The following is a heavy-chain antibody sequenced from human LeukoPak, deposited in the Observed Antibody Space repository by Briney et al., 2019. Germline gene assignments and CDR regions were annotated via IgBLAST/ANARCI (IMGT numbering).Heavy chain of an antibody. V-gene: IGHV3-23*01. J-gene: IGHJ4*02. CDR2: ILGSDDKT. Sequence: GGSLRLSCAASGFTFSNATMTWVRQAPRKGLEWVSTILGSDDKTYYADSVKSRFTISRDYSKNTLDLQMNSPRVEDTAIYYCAKGPQLGSAYRPAHWGQGTLVTVSS. CDR1: GFTFSNAT. D-gene: IGHD3-16*01. CDR3: AKGPQLGSAYRPAH.